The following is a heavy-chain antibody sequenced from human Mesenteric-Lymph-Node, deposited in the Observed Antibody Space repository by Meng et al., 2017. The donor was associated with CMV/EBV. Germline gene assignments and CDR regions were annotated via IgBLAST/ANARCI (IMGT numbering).Heavy chain of an antibody. D-gene: IGHD2-21*02. V-gene: IGHV3-11*01. CDR1: GFMFSDSY. CDR2: ISTSGSTV. CDR3: ARVLTSKIGGTYYYYAMDV. J-gene: IGHJ6*02. Sequence: GGSLRLSCAASGFMFSDSYMSWVRQAPGRGLEWLATISTSGSTVFLADSVKGRLTISRENAKNALFLQMRSLRAEDTAVYYCARVLTSKIGGTYYYYAMDVWGQGTTVTVSS.